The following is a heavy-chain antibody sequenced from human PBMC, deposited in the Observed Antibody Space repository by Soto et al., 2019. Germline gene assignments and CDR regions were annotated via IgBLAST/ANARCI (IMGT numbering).Heavy chain of an antibody. CDR1: GFTFSSYG. CDR3: ASGYSYGYGAFDI. D-gene: IGHD5-18*01. CDR2: ICYDGSNK. Sequence: QVQLVESGGGVVQPGRSLRLSCAASGFTFSSYGMHWVRQAPGKGLEWVAVICYDGSNKYYADSVKGRFTISRDNSKNTLYLQMNSLRAEYSAVYYCASGYSYGYGAFDIWGQGTIVTVSS. V-gene: IGHV3-33*01. J-gene: IGHJ3*02.